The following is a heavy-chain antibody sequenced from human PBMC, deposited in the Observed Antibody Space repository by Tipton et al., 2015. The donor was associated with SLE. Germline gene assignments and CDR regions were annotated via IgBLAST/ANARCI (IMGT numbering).Heavy chain of an antibody. J-gene: IGHJ4*02. CDR1: GFTFADYA. D-gene: IGHD2-8*01. CDR2: IRSKPYGETT. CDR3: SRPCCTSANCLWSFDY. Sequence: RSLRLSCQTSGFTFADYAMSWFRQAPGQGLEWVGFIRSKPYGETTQYAASVRGRVTISRDDSKGIAYLDMSSLKTEDTAVFYCSRPCCTSANCLWSFDYWGQGTLVTVSS. V-gene: IGHV3-49*03.